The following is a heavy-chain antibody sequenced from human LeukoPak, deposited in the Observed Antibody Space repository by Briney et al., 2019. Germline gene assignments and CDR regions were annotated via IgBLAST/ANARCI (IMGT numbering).Heavy chain of an antibody. Sequence: GGSLRLSCGASGFTFGEYAMQWVRQAPGKGLEWVSLIAWDGSYTYYADSVRGRFIISRDNSKNSLSMQMNSLRPEDTALYYCTRERRGFYMEVWGKGTTVTVSS. CDR1: GFTFGEYA. J-gene: IGHJ6*03. CDR2: IAWDGSYT. D-gene: IGHD3-10*01. V-gene: IGHV3-43D*04. CDR3: TRERRGFYMEV.